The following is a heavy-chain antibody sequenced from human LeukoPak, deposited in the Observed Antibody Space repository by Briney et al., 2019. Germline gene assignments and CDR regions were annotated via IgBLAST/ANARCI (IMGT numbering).Heavy chain of an antibody. J-gene: IGHJ4*02. Sequence: GGSLRLSCAASGFTFTDYAIHWVRQAPGKGLEWVAVISYDGDHKYYPDSVKGRFTISRDNSKNTVYLQMNSLRVEDTAVYFCAREYYSGNYYGFDYWGQGTLVTVSS. CDR2: ISYDGDHK. D-gene: IGHD1-26*01. CDR3: AREYYSGNYYGFDY. V-gene: IGHV3-30-3*01. CDR1: GFTFTDYA.